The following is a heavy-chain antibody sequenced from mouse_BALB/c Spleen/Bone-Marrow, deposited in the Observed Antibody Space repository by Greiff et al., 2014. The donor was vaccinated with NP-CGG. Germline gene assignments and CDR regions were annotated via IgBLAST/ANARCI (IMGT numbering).Heavy chain of an antibody. CDR2: IHYSGST. CDR3: ARREGNHAAWFAY. J-gene: IGHJ3*01. CDR1: GYSITSGHS. D-gene: IGHD2-1*01. Sequence: EVQRVESGPDLVKPSQSLSLTCTVTGYSITSGHSWHWIRQFPGNKLEWMGYIHYSGSTNYNPSLKSRISITRDTSKNQFFLQWNSVTTEDTATYYCARREGNHAAWFAYWGQGTLVTVSA. V-gene: IGHV3-1*02.